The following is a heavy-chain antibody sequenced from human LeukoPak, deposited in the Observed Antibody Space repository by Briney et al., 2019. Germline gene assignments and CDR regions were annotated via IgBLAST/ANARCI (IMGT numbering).Heavy chain of an antibody. CDR2: ISSSSSTI. Sequence: GGSLRLSCAASGFTFSSFALSWVRQAPGKGLEWVSYISSSSSTIYYADSVKGRFTISRDNAKNSLYLQMNSLRDEDTAVYYCARATYYYDSSGYGYWGQGTLVTVSS. CDR3: ARATYYYDSSGYGY. V-gene: IGHV3-48*02. J-gene: IGHJ4*02. D-gene: IGHD3-22*01. CDR1: GFTFSSFA.